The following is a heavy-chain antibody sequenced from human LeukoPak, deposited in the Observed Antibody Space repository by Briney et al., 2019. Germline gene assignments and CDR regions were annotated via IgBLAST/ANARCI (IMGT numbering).Heavy chain of an antibody. CDR2: ISSSSSYI. D-gene: IGHD3-22*01. V-gene: IGHV3-21*01. CDR3: ARVYYDSSGYYSFLDY. J-gene: IGHJ4*02. Sequence: PGGSLRLSCAASGFTFGSYSMNWVRQAPGKGLEWVSSISSSSSYIYYADSVKGRFTISRDNAKNSLYLQMNSLRAEDTAVYYCARVYYDSSGYYSFLDYWGQGTLVTVSS. CDR1: GFTFGSYS.